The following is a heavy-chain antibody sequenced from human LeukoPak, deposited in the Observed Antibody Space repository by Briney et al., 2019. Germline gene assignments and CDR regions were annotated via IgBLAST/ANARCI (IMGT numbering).Heavy chain of an antibody. CDR2: IIPILGIA. D-gene: IGHD3-3*01. Sequence: ASVKLSSNSSAGRFSSYAISWVRLAPGQGLEWMGRIIPILGIANYAQKFQGRVTITANKSTSTAYMELSSLRSEDTAVYYCARNPPYYDFWIGGEYYGIDVWGQATSLTVSS. CDR3: ARNPPYYDFWIGGEYYGIDV. CDR1: AGRFSSYA. J-gene: IGHJ6*02. V-gene: IGHV1-69*04.